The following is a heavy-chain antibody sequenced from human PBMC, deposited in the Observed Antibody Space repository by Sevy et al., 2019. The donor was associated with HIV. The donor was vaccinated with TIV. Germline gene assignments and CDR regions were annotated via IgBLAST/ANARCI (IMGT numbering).Heavy chain of an antibody. CDR3: ARAPLIFLEILGATSVFDS. CDR1: GGSTSLYY. D-gene: IGHD1-26*01. J-gene: IGHJ4*02. CDR2: IYFTGST. V-gene: IGHV4-59*13. Sequence: SETLSLTCTVSGGSTSLYYWSWIRQPPGKGLEWIGYIYFTGSTDYSPSLKSRVTISLDTSKNQFSLKLTSVTAADTAVYYCARAPLIFLEILGATSVFDSWGQGTPVTVSS.